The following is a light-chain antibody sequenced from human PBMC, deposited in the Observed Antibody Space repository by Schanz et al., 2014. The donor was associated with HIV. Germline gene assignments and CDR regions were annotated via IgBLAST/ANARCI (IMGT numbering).Light chain of an antibody. CDR3: SSFAGRRNLL. CDR1: SSDVGAYNY. Sequence: QSALTQPASVSGSPGQSITISCTATSSDVGAYNYVSWYQQHPGTAPKLMIYDVSDRPSGVSDRFSGSKSGNTASLTISGLQAEDEADYYCSSFAGRRNLLFGGGTKVTVL. J-gene: IGLJ3*02. V-gene: IGLV2-14*01. CDR2: DVS.